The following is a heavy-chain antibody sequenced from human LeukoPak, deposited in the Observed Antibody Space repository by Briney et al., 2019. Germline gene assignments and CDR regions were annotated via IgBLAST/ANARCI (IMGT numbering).Heavy chain of an antibody. CDR3: ARVGEDGYNNRNYAFDI. CDR1: GGTFSSYA. Sequence: GASVKVSCKASGGTFSSYAISWVRQAPGQGLEWMGRIIPIFGTANYAQKFQGRVTITTDESTSTAYMELSSLRSEDTAVYYCARVGEDGYNNRNYAFDIWGQGTMVTVSS. D-gene: IGHD5-24*01. V-gene: IGHV1-69*05. J-gene: IGHJ3*02. CDR2: IIPIFGTA.